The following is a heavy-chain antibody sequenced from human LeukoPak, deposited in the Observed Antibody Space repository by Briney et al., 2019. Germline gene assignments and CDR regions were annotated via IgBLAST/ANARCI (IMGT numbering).Heavy chain of an antibody. CDR1: GYTFTSYG. CDR2: ISAYNGNT. Sequence: ASVKVSCKASGYTFTSYGISWVRQAPGQGLEWMGWISAYNGNTNYAQKLQGRVTMTTDTSTSTAYMELRSLRSDETAVYYCARDGSDNWNDGDWYFDLWGRGTLVTVSS. V-gene: IGHV1-18*04. J-gene: IGHJ2*01. CDR3: ARDGSDNWNDGDWYFDL. D-gene: IGHD1-1*01.